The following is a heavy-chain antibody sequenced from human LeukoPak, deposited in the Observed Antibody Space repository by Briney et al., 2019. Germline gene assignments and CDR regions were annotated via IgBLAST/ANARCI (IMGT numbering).Heavy chain of an antibody. CDR3: ARVDYYDSSGYLFDY. D-gene: IGHD3-22*01. CDR2: IHTSGNT. Sequence: SETLSLTCTVSGGSISGYYWSWIRQPAGKGLEWIGHIHTSGNTNYEPSLKSRVTMSVDTSNNQFSLKLSSVTAADTAVYYCARVDYYDSSGYLFDYWGQGTLVTVSS. J-gene: IGHJ4*02. CDR1: GGSISGYY. V-gene: IGHV4-4*07.